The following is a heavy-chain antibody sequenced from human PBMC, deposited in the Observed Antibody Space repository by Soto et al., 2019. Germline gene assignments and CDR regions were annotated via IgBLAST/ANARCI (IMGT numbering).Heavy chain of an antibody. CDR3: ARKTMVRGVTFDY. J-gene: IGHJ4*02. CDR2: IYYSGST. Sequence: PSETLSLTCTVSGGSISSGGYYWSWIRQHPGKGLEWIGYIYYSGSTYYNPSLKSRVTISVDTSKNQFSLKLSSVTAADTAVYYCARKTMVRGVTFDYWGQGTLVTVSS. CDR1: GGSISSGGYY. V-gene: IGHV4-31*03. D-gene: IGHD3-10*01.